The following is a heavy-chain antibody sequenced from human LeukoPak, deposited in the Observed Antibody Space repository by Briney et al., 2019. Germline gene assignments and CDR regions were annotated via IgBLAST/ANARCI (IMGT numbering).Heavy chain of an antibody. CDR3: ARDQGGYDSSGYPDAFDV. Sequence: PGGSLRLSCAASGFTFSSYWMHWVRQAPGKGLVWVSRINSDGSSTSYADSVKGRFTISRDNAKNTLYLQMNSLRAEDTAVYYCARDQGGYDSSGYPDAFDVWGQGTMVTVSS. D-gene: IGHD3-22*01. CDR1: GFTFSSYW. V-gene: IGHV3-74*01. J-gene: IGHJ3*01. CDR2: INSDGSST.